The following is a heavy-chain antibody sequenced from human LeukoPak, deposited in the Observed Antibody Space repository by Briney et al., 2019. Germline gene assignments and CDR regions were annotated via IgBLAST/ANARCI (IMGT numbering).Heavy chain of an antibody. CDR1: GFTFSNYE. V-gene: IGHV3-48*03. Sequence: PGGSLRLSCTVSGFTFSNYEMNWVRQAPGKGLEWVSYISSTGSTKYYADSVKGRFTISRDNAKNSLYLQMNSLGAEDTAVYYCAREGVPSNWFDPWGQGTLVTVSS. J-gene: IGHJ5*02. CDR2: ISSTGSTK. D-gene: IGHD3-16*01. CDR3: AREGVPSNWFDP.